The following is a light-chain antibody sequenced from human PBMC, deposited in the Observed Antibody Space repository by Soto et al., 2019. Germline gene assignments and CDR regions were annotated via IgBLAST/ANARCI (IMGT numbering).Light chain of an antibody. CDR3: QQYKSWRA. CDR2: DAS. J-gene: IGKJ1*01. CDR1: QIVDSK. Sequence: IVMTQSPATLSVSPGERVTLSCRASQIVDSKLAWYQQRPGQAPRLLIYDASIRATGIPARFSGSGSGTEFTLTISGLQSEDFGVYYCQQYKSWRAFGQGTNLEV. V-gene: IGKV3-15*01.